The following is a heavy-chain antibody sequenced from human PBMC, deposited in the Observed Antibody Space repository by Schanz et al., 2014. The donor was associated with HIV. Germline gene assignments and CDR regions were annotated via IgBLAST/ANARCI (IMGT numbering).Heavy chain of an antibody. CDR2: ISYDGSNK. V-gene: IGHV3-30*18. J-gene: IGHJ4*02. D-gene: IGHD6-6*01. CDR3: AKAEAVIAARPGGFDY. Sequence: QAQLVESGGGVVQPGRSLRLSCAASGFTFSSHGMHWVRQAPGKGLEWVAVISYDGSNKYSADSVKGRFTISRDNSKNTLYLQMNSLRTEDTAVYYCAKAEAVIAARPGGFDYWGQGTLVTVSS. CDR1: GFTFSSHG.